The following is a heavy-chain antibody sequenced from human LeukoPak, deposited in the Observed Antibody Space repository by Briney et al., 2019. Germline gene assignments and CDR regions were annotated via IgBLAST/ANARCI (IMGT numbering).Heavy chain of an antibody. D-gene: IGHD3-22*01. CDR2: IKTDGSEK. Sequence: GGSLRLSCEGSGFTFSNYWMGWVRQAPGKGLQWVANIKTDGSEKYYVDSVKGRFTISRDNAKNSLYLQMNSLRAEDTAVYYCAREGRWGIVGFDYWGQGTLVTVSS. V-gene: IGHV3-7*01. CDR3: AREGRWGIVGFDY. CDR1: GFTFSNYW. J-gene: IGHJ4*02.